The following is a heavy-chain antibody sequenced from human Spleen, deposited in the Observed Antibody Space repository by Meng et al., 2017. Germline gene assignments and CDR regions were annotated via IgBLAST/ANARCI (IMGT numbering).Heavy chain of an antibody. V-gene: IGHV3-48*03. J-gene: IGHJ6*02. D-gene: IGHD3-22*01. CDR1: GFIFSSYA. CDR3: AGAATYYYDSSGCQVPLDYYGMDV. Sequence: GESLIISCAASGFIFSSYAMSWVRQAPRKGLEWVSYISSSGSTIYYEDSVKGRFTISRDNAKNSLHLHMNSLRAEDTAVYYCAGAATYYYDSSGCQVPLDYYGMDVWGQGTTVTVSS. CDR2: ISSSGSTI.